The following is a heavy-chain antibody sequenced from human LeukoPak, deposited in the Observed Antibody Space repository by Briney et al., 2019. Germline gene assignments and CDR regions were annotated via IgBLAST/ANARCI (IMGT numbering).Heavy chain of an antibody. D-gene: IGHD3-10*01. V-gene: IGHV4-59*08. Sequence: KASETLSLTCTVSGGSISSYYWSWLRQPPGEGLEWIGYIFYSGSTNYNPPLKSRVTISVDTSNNQFSLKLSSVTAADTAVYYCARDTFYYGFDYWGQGTLVTVSS. J-gene: IGHJ4*02. CDR2: IFYSGST. CDR1: GGSISSYY. CDR3: ARDTFYYGFDY.